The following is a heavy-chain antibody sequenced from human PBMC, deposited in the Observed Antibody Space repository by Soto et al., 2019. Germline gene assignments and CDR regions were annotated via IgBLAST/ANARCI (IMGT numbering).Heavy chain of an antibody. D-gene: IGHD4-17*01. Sequence: SETLSLTCTVSGGSISSSSYYWGWIRQPPGKGLEWIGSIYYSGSTYYNPSLKSRVTISVDTSKNQFSLKLSSVTAADTAVYYCARGYQGVTTVTTTRSGGFDYWGQGTLVTVSS. V-gene: IGHV4-39*01. CDR1: GGSISSSSYY. J-gene: IGHJ4*02. CDR2: IYYSGST. CDR3: ARGYQGVTTVTTTRSGGFDY.